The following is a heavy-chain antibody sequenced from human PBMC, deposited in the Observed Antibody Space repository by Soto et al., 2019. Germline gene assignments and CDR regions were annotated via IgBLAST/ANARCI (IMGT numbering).Heavy chain of an antibody. CDR3: ARSTLLVPAAIFDY. CDR1: GYTFTSYG. Sequence: ASVKVSCKASGYTFTSYGISWVRQAPGQGLEWMGWISAYNGNTNYAQKLQGRVTMTTDTSTSTAYMELRSLRSDDTAVYYCARSTLLVPAAIFDYWGQGTLVTSPQ. CDR2: ISAYNGNT. J-gene: IGHJ4*02. D-gene: IGHD2-2*02. V-gene: IGHV1-18*01.